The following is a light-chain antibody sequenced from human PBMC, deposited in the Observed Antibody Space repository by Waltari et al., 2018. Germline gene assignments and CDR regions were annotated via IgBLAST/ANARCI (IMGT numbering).Light chain of an antibody. Sequence: QSVLTQPPSVSGAPGQRVTISCTGSGSNIGAGYDVHWYQQLPRAAPKLLIYGGSSRPSGVPDRFFGSTSGTSASLAIIGLQAEDEADYYCQSYDTSLSVVFGGGTKLTVL. CDR2: GGS. CDR1: GSNIGAGYD. CDR3: QSYDTSLSVV. V-gene: IGLV1-40*01. J-gene: IGLJ3*02.